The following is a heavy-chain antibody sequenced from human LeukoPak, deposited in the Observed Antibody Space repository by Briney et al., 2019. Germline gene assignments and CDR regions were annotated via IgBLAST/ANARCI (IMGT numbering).Heavy chain of an antibody. V-gene: IGHV4-38-2*02. D-gene: IGHD3-10*01. CDR2: MNHSGST. CDR3: ARLTKNDSGTYRFGKKKRGYMDV. CDR1: GYSISSGYY. J-gene: IGHJ6*03. Sequence: SETLSLTCTVSGYSISSGYYWGWIRQPPGKGLEWIGEMNHSGSTNYNPSLKSRVTISVDTSKNQFSLKLSSVTAADTAVYYCARLTKNDSGTYRFGKKKRGYMDVWGKGTTVTISS.